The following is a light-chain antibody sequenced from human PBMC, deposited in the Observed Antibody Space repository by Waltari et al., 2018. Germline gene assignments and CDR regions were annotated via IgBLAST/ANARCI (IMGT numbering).Light chain of an antibody. Sequence: QSALTQPPSASGSPAQSVTISCTGTSSHVGGYTYVSGYQHHPGKAPKLMISEVNKRPSGVPDRFSGSKSGNTASLTVSGLQADDEADYYCTSYAGSHNWVFGGGTKLTVL. V-gene: IGLV2-8*01. CDR1: SSHVGGYTY. CDR3: TSYAGSHNWV. J-gene: IGLJ2*01. CDR2: EVN.